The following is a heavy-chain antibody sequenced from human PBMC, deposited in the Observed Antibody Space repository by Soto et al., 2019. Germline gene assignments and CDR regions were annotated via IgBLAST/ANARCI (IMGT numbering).Heavy chain of an antibody. CDR2: ISSSSTYI. Sequence: PGGSLRLSCAASGFTFSSYSMSWVRQAPGKGLEWVSSISSSSTYISYADSMKGRFTISRDNAKNSLYLQVNSLRAEDTAVYYCARGAVAAAGIPTYYFDCWGQGTLVTVSS. V-gene: IGHV3-21*01. CDR3: ARGAVAAAGIPTYYFDC. J-gene: IGHJ4*02. D-gene: IGHD6-13*01. CDR1: GFTFSSYS.